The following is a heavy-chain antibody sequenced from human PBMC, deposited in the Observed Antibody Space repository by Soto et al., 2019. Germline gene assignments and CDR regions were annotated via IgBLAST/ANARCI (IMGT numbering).Heavy chain of an antibody. CDR1: GFTFSSYW. V-gene: IGHV3-74*01. Sequence: VGSLRLSCAASGFTFSSYWMHWVRQAPGKGLVWVSRINSDGSSTSYADSVKGRFTISRDNAKNTLYLQMNSLRAEGTAVYYCAREYYDFWSGPYGMDVWGQGTTVTVSS. CDR2: INSDGSST. D-gene: IGHD3-3*01. J-gene: IGHJ6*02. CDR3: AREYYDFWSGPYGMDV.